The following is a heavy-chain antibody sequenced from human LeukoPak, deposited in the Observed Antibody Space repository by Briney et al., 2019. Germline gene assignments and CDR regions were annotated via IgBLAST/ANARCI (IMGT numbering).Heavy chain of an antibody. CDR3: AREGLDY. J-gene: IGHJ4*02. Sequence: GASVKVSRKASGYTFTNYDINGGRRATGQGDEWMGYMNPHSGNSAYAQKFQGRVTITTDASISTAYMELSGLRSEDTALYYCAREGLDYWGQGTLVTVSS. CDR1: GYTFTNYD. CDR2: MNPHSGNS. V-gene: IGHV1-8*01.